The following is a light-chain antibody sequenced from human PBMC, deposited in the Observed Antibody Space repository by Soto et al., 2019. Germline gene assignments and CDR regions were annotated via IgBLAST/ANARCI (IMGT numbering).Light chain of an antibody. CDR1: QSISSY. CDR3: QQSYSNPRT. Sequence: DIQMTQSPSTLSASLLERVTIXCRASQSISSYLNWYQHKPGKAPNLLIYAATTLQSGVPSRFSGSGSGTDFTLTISSLQPEDFATYYCQQSYSNPRTFGQGTKVDI. V-gene: IGKV1-39*01. J-gene: IGKJ1*01. CDR2: AAT.